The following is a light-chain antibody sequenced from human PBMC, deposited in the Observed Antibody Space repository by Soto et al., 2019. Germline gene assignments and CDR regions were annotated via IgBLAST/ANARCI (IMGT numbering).Light chain of an antibody. CDR1: SSNIGAGYD. V-gene: IGLV1-40*01. J-gene: IGLJ2*01. CDR3: QSYDSSLSASV. CDR2: GNI. Sequence: QPVLTQPPSVSGAPGQRVTISCTGSSSNIGAGYDVHWYQQLPGTAPKLLISGNINRPSGVPDRFSGSKSGTSASLAITGLQAEDEADYYCQSYDSSLSASVFGGGTKLTV.